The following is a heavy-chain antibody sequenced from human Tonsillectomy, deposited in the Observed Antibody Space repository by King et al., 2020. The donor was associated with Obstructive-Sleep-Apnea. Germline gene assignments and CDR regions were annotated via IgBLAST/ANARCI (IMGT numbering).Heavy chain of an antibody. CDR3: ARIRYEMNEIYFDY. CDR2: IWYDGSKK. D-gene: IGHD5-24*01. J-gene: IGHJ4*02. CDR1: GFTFKTYG. Sequence: VQLVESGGGVVQPGTSLRLSCSASGFTFKTYGFLWVRQAPGKGLEWVALIWYDGSKKYYADSVKGRFTISRDNSRNTLYLQMNSLRAEDTAVYYCARIRYEMNEIYFDYWGQGTLVTVSS. V-gene: IGHV3-33*01.